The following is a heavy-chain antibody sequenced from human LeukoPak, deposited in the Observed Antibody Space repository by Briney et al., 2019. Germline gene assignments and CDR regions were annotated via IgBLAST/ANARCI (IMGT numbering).Heavy chain of an antibody. V-gene: IGHV5-51*01. D-gene: IGHD3-22*01. CDR3: ARRGYYDSSGYRDAFDI. CDR2: IYPGDSDT. Sequence: GESLKISCKGSGYSFTSYWIGWVRQMPGKGLEGMGIIYPGDSDTRYGPSFQGQVTISAGKSISTAYLQWSSLKASDTAMYYCARRGYYDSSGYRDAFDIWGQGTMVTVSS. J-gene: IGHJ3*02. CDR1: GYSFTSYW.